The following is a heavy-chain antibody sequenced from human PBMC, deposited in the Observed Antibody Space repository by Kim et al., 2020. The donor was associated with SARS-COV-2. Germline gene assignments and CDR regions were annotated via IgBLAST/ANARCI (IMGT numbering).Heavy chain of an antibody. CDR2: IDWAEDK. V-gene: IGHV2-70*01. Sequence: SGPTLVNPTQTLTLTCTFSGFSLNTSGMCVNWIRQPPGKALEWLALIDWAEDKYYSTSLKTRLSVSKEPSKNQVVLTMTNMDPVDTATYYCARSGSLYHDGSGSSYFIDDFDIWGKGTSVTVSS. D-gene: IGHD6-19*01. CDR1: GFSLNTSGMC. CDR3: ARSGSLYHDGSGSSYFIDDFDI. J-gene: IGHJ3*02.